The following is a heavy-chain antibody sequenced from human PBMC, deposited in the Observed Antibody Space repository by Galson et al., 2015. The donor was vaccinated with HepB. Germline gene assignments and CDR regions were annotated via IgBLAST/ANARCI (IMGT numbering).Heavy chain of an antibody. D-gene: IGHD6-13*01. J-gene: IGHJ4*02. CDR2: IYYSGST. CDR1: GGSISSSSYY. CDR3: ARLRQQLAGD. Sequence: ETLSLTCAVSGGSISSSSYYWGWIRQPPGKGLEWIGSIYYSGSTYYNPSLKSRVTISVDTSKNQFSLKLSSVTAADTAVYYCARLRQQLAGDWGQGTLVTVSS. V-gene: IGHV4-39*01.